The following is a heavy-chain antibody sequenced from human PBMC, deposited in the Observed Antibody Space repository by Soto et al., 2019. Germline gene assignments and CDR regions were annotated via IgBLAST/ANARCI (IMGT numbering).Heavy chain of an antibody. CDR3: ARVGSGYDFDY. D-gene: IGHD5-12*01. V-gene: IGHV4-34*01. J-gene: IGHJ4*02. CDR1: GGSFSGYY. CDR2: INHSGST. Sequence: SETLSLTCAVYGGSFSGYYWSWIRQPPGKGLEWIGEINHSGSTNYNPSLKSRVTISVDTSKNQFSLKLSSVTAADTAVYYCARVGSGYDFDYWGQGTLVTVSS.